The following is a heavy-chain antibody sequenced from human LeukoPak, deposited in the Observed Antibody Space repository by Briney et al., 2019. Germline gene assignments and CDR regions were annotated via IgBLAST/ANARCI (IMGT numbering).Heavy chain of an antibody. J-gene: IGHJ6*02. CDR1: GYTFTSYY. CDR2: INPNSGGT. V-gene: IGHV1-2*02. CDR3: ARDLLRYDYVWGSYRYQAGMDV. Sequence: GASVKVSCKASGYTFTSYYMHWVRQAPGQGLEWMGWINPNSGGTNYAQKFQGRVTMTRDTSISTAYMELSRLRSDDTAVYYCARDLLRYDYVWGSYRYQAGMDVWGQGTTVTVSS. D-gene: IGHD3-16*02.